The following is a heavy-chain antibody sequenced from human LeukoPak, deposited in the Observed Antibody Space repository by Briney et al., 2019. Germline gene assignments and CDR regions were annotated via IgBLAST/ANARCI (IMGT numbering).Heavy chain of an antibody. CDR1: GFTFSSYA. CDR3: AKQSAGSAAWYSLHYDF. J-gene: IGHJ4*02. Sequence: GGSLRLSCAASGFTFSSYAMSWVRQAPGRGLEWVSSVDGGGGGTYYADSVKGRFTISRDNSKDTLYLQMNGLRAEDTAVYFCAKQSAGSAAWYSLHYDFWGQGTLVTVSS. D-gene: IGHD6-13*01. V-gene: IGHV3-23*01. CDR2: VDGGGGGT.